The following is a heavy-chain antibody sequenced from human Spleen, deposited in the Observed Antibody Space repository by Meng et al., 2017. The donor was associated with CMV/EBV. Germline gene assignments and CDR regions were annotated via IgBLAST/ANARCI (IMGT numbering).Heavy chain of an antibody. Sequence: FSGYAMSWVRQAPGKGLEWVSTISGSGGSAYYADSVKGRFTISRDNSKTTLYLQMSSLRAGDTAVYYCAKSQRKDFYGSGTYSWFDPWGQGTLVTVSS. CDR2: ISGSGGSA. CDR1: FSGYA. D-gene: IGHD3-10*01. V-gene: IGHV3-23*01. J-gene: IGHJ5*02. CDR3: AKSQRKDFYGSGTYSWFDP.